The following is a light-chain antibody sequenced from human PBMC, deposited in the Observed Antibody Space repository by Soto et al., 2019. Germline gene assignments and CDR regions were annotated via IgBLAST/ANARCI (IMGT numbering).Light chain of an antibody. J-gene: IGKJ1*01. CDR3: HQHNNWWT. V-gene: IGKV3-15*01. Sequence: ELVMTQSPATLSVSPGERATLSFRASQSVSSNLAWYQQKPGQAPRLLIYGASTRAAGIPARFGGSGSGTDFTLTITSLQSEDFGVYYCHQHNNWWTFGQGTKVDIK. CDR2: GAS. CDR1: QSVSSN.